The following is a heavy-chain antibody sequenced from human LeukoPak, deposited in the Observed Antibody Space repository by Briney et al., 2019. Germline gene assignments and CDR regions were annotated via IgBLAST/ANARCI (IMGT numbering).Heavy chain of an antibody. V-gene: IGHV1-2*02. CDR3: ARDLTGRSDY. J-gene: IGHJ4*02. CDR2: INPNSGGT. Sequence: GASVKVSCKASGYTFTDYYMHWVRHAPGQGLEWMGWINPNSGGTNYAQSFQGRVTMTRDTSISTAYMELSRLRSDDTAVYYCARDLTGRSDYWGQGTLVTVSS. CDR1: GYTFTDYY. D-gene: IGHD3-9*01.